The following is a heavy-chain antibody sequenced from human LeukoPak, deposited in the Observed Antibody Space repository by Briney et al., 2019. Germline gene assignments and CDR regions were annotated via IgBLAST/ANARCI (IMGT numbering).Heavy chain of an antibody. CDR2: INTNTGNP. CDR3: ATYCSSTSCPLGFDY. V-gene: IGHV7-4-1*01. Sequence: ASVKVSCKASGYTFTSYAMNWVRQAPGQGLEWMGWINTNTGNPTYAQGFTGRFVFSLDTSVSTAYLKICSLKAEDTAVYYCATYCSSTSCPLGFDYWGQGTLVTVSS. CDR1: GYTFTSYA. J-gene: IGHJ4*02. D-gene: IGHD2-2*01.